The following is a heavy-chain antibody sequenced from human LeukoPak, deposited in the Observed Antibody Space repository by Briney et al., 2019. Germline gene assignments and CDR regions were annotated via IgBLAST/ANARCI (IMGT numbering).Heavy chain of an antibody. CDR1: GGSISSGGYS. V-gene: IGHV4-30-2*01. CDR2: IYHSGNN. Sequence: PSETLSLTCAVSGGSISSGGYSWSWIRPPPGKGLKWIGYIYHSGNNYYNPSLKSRVTISVGRSMNQFSLKLSSVTAADTAVYYCARDCSSASCHGYWFDPWGQGTLVTVSS. D-gene: IGHD2-2*01. J-gene: IGHJ5*02. CDR3: ARDCSSASCHGYWFDP.